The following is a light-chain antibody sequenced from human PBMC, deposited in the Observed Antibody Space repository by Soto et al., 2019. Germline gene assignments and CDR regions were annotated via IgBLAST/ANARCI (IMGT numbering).Light chain of an antibody. Sequence: QSALTQPASVAGSPGQSIAISCTATSSDVGAYNYVSCYQQHPGKAPKLMIYDVSNRPSGVSNRFSGSKSGNTASLTISGLQAEDEADYYCNSYTTSSTYVFGTGTKLTVL. CDR1: SSDVGAYNY. CDR3: NSYTTSSTYV. CDR2: DVS. V-gene: IGLV2-14*03. J-gene: IGLJ1*01.